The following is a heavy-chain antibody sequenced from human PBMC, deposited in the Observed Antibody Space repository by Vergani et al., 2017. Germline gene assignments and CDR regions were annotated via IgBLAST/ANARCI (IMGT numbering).Heavy chain of an antibody. CDR3: ARHYSGTHFAGRVGRFFDS. CDR1: ENTFSSYP. Sequence: QVQLVQSGAEVKKPGSSVKVSCKASENTFSSYPFSWVRQASGQGLEWMGRIIPMVDVTNYAQKFQGRVTITANKSTYTAYMELTGLTSEDTAIYYCARHYSGTHFAGRVGRFFDSWGQGTLVTVSS. V-gene: IGHV1-69*02. D-gene: IGHD3-10*01. CDR2: IIPMVDVT. J-gene: IGHJ4*02.